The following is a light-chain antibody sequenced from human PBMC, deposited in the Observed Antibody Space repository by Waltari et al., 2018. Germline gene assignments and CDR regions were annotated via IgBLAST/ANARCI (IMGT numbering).Light chain of an antibody. CDR1: QSISKY. CDR2: QAS. J-gene: IGKJ1*01. Sequence: EIVLTQSPGTLSLSPGERATLSCRASQSISKYLAWYQQKPGQAPRLLFYQASSRAAGIPDRFSGSGSGTDFILSISRLEPEDFVVYYCQHYESLPVTFGQGTKVEIK. V-gene: IGKV3-20*01. CDR3: QHYESLPVT.